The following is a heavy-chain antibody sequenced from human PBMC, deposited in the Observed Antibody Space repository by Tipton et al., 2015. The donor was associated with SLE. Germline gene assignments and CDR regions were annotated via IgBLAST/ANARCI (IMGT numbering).Heavy chain of an antibody. CDR3: AKEHLRFLEWFDAFDI. J-gene: IGHJ3*02. CDR1: GFTFDDYA. CDR2: ISWNSGTI. V-gene: IGHV3-9*01. D-gene: IGHD3-3*01. Sequence: SLRLSCAASGFTFDDYAMHWVRQAPGKGLEWVSGISWNSGTIGYADSVKGRFTISRDNAKNSLYLQMNSLRAEDTALYYCAKEHLRFLEWFDAFDIWGQGTMVTVSS.